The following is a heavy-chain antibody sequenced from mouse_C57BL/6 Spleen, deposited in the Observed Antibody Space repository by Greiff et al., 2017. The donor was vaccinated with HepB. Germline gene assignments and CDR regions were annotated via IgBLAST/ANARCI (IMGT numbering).Heavy chain of an antibody. J-gene: IGHJ4*01. D-gene: IGHD2-4*01. CDR1: GYTFTSYG. V-gene: IGHV1-81*01. CDR2: IYPRSGNT. Sequence: VQLVESGAELARLGASVKLSCKASGYTFTSYGISWVKQRTGQGLEWIGEIYPRSGNTYYNEKFKGKATLTADKSSSTAYMELRSLTSEDSAVYFCARGYDYDGYYAMDYWGQGTSVTVSS. CDR3: ARGYDYDGYYAMDY.